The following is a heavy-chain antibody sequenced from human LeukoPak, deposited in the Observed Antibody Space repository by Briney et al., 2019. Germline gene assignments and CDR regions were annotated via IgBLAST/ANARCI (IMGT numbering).Heavy chain of an antibody. CDR1: GGSFSGYY. V-gene: IGHV4-34*01. D-gene: IGHD2-15*01. CDR3: ARGSGGRSTTLGMDV. Sequence: SETLSLTCAVYGGSFSGYYWSWIRQPPGKGLEWIGEINHSGSTNYNPPLKSRVTISVDTSKNQFSLKLSSVTAADTAVYYCARGSGGRSTTLGMDVWGQGTTVTVSS. J-gene: IGHJ6*02. CDR2: INHSGST.